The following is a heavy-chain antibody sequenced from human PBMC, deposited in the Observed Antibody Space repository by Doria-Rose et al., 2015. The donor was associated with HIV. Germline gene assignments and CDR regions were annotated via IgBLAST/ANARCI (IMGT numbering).Heavy chain of an antibody. CDR3: ARVLSGTYDY. D-gene: IGHD1-26*01. J-gene: IGHJ4*02. V-gene: IGHV4-59*01. CDR2: IFYTGST. Sequence: GQGLVKPSETLSLTCSVSGGSISHYYWSWIRQPPGKGLEYIGDIFYTGSTNYSPSLKSRVSISIDTSKNKFSLRLSSVTAADTAVYYCARVLSGTYDYWGQGTLVTVSS. CDR1: GGSISHYY.